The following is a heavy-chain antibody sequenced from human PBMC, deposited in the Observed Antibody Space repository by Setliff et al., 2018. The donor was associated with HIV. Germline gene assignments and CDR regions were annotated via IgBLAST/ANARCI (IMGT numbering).Heavy chain of an antibody. J-gene: IGHJ4*02. Sequence: PSETLSLTCAVYGGSFNGYSWTWIRQPPGKGLEWIGGINHSGSTNYNPSLKSRVTISVDTSKSQFSLKLNSVTAADTAMYYCARDGGSSGWYFVLGYSDYWGPGTRGTVS. D-gene: IGHD6-19*01. CDR2: INHSGST. CDR1: GGSFNGYS. V-gene: IGHV4-34*01. CDR3: ARDGGSSGWYFVLGYSDY.